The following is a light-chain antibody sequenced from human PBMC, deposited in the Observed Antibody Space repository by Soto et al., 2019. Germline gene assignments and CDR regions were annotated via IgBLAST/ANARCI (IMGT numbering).Light chain of an antibody. CDR3: CTYAGSYLWV. V-gene: IGLV2-11*01. CDR1: SSDIGSYNY. J-gene: IGLJ3*02. Sequence: QSVLTQPRSVSGSPGQSVTISCTGTSSDIGSYNYVSWYQQHPGKAPKLMIYDVSKRPSGVPDRFSGSKSGNTASPTISGLQTEDEAAYYCCTYAGSYLWVFGGGTKLTVL. CDR2: DVS.